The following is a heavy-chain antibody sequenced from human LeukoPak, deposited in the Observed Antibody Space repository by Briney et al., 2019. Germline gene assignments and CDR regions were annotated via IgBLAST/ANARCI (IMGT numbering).Heavy chain of an antibody. J-gene: IGHJ4*02. CDR2: IYHSGST. Sequence: PSETLSLTCTLWGYSMNLCYYWGWIRQPPGTGLERVGSIYHSGSTYYNPSLKSRVTISVDTSKNQFFLKLSSVTAADTGVECCVSTRGGPSHRAYWGGGTLVTVSS. D-gene: IGHD3-10*01. CDR3: VSTRGGPSHRAY. CDR1: GYSMNLCYY. V-gene: IGHV4-38-2*02.